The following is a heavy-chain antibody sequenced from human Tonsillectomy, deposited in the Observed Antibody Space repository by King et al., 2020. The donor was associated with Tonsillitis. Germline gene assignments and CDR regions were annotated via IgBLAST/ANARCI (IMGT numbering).Heavy chain of an antibody. V-gene: IGHV3-23*04. CDR3: AKDLMHDYVCGSLGLDY. Sequence: VQLVESGGGLVQPGGSLRLSCAASGFTFSSYAMSWVRQAPGKGLEWVSAISGSGGSTYYADSVKGRFTISRDNSKNTLYLQMNSLRAEDTAVYYCAKDLMHDYVCGSLGLDYWGQGTLVTVSS. CDR1: GFTFSSYA. CDR2: ISGSGGST. D-gene: IGHD3-16*01. J-gene: IGHJ4*02.